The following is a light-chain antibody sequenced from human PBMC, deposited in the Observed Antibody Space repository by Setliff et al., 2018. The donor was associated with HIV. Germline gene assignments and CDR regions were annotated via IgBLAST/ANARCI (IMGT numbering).Light chain of an antibody. CDR3: CSYAGSYSFV. CDR2: HVN. J-gene: IGLJ1*01. V-gene: IGLV2-11*01. Sequence: QSVLTQPRSVSGSRGQSVTFSCTGASSDVGNYDYVSWYRQHPGKAPKLMIYHVNKRPSGVPARFSGFKSGNTASLTISGLQPEDEADYYCCSYAGSYSFVFGTGTKVTV. CDR1: SSDVGNYDY.